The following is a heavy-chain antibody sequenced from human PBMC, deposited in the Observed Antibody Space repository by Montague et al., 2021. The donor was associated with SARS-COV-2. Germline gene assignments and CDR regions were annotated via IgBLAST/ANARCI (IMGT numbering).Heavy chain of an antibody. Sequence: SETLSLTCDVSGGSVYSNADHLNSDYWAWVRQSPGRGLEWIGGVPWRGQTCQTRSFRGRLTMSVDTSKNSGSPRPTAVTAAATDMYYCTGQRWRGRFDPWGLGTLVTVSS. CDR1: GGSVYSNADHLNSDY. CDR2: VPWRGQT. D-gene: IGHD2-15*01. CDR3: TGQRWRGRFDP. V-gene: IGHV4-39*01. J-gene: IGHJ5*02.